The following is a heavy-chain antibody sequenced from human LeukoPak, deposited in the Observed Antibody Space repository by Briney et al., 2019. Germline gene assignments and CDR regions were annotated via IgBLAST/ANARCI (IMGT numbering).Heavy chain of an antibody. D-gene: IGHD6-19*01. CDR2: INHSGST. V-gene: IGHV4-34*01. J-gene: IGHJ4*02. CDR3: ARGGSFSSGWYTGYYFDY. Sequence: SETLSLTCAVYGGSFSGYYWSWIRQPPGKGLEWIGEINHSGSTNYNPSLKSRVTISVDTSKNQFSLKLSSVTAADTAVYYCARGGSFSSGWYTGYYFDYWGQGTLVTVSS. CDR1: GGSFSGYY.